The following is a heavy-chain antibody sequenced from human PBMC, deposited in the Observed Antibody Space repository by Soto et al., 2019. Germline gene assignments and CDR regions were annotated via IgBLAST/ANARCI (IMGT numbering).Heavy chain of an antibody. CDR1: GFTFDNYA. V-gene: IGHV3-9*01. Sequence: PGGSLRLSCAACGFTFDNYAMHWVRQVPGRGLEWVSGISWNSNSIGYADSVEGRFTISRDNAKNSLYLQMNNLRAEDTALYYCARDYSTGWFHFDYWGQGALVTVSS. D-gene: IGHD6-19*01. CDR3: ARDYSTGWFHFDY. CDR2: ISWNSNSI. J-gene: IGHJ4*02.